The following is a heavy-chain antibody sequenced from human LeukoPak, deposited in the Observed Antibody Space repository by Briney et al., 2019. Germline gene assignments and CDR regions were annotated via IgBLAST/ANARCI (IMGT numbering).Heavy chain of an antibody. D-gene: IGHD4-23*01. CDR1: GYSISSGFY. J-gene: IGHJ4*02. CDR2: IYHSGST. CDR3: ARAVGTSRNFFDY. V-gene: IGHV4-38-2*02. Sequence: PSETLSLTCTVSGYSISSGFYWGWIRQPPGKGLECIGSIYHSGSTYYNPSLKSRVTISVDTSKNQFSLNLSSVTAADTAMYYCARAVGTSRNFFDYWGQGTLVTVSP.